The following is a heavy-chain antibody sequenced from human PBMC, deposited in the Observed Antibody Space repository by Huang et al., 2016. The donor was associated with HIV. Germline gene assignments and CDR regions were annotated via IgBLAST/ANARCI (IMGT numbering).Heavy chain of an antibody. D-gene: IGHD1-26*01. CDR1: GFSFSTYG. Sequence: VQLVESGGGVVQPGRSLRLACAAFGFSFSTYGLHWVRQAPGKGLEWVAVISYDGSNKYYAHSGKGRFTISRDTSENKVYLQMNSLRHEDTAVYYCAKDGADEEWDIDYWGQGTLVTVSS. J-gene: IGHJ4*02. CDR2: ISYDGSNK. V-gene: IGHV3-30*18. CDR3: AKDGADEEWDIDY.